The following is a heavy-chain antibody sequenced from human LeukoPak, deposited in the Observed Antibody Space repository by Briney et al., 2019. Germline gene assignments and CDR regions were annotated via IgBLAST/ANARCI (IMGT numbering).Heavy chain of an antibody. J-gene: IGHJ4*02. Sequence: GASVKVSCKASGYTFTGYHIHWVRQAPGQGLEWMGWINPNSGGTNYAQKFQGWVTMTRDTSISTAYMELSRLRSDDTAVYYCARFDGYYFDYWGQGTLVTVSS. CDR3: ARFDGYYFDY. D-gene: IGHD3-9*01. CDR2: INPNSGGT. CDR1: GYTFTGYH. V-gene: IGHV1-2*04.